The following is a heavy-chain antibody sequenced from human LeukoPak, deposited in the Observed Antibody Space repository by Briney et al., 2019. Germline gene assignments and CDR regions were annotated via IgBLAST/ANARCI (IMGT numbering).Heavy chain of an antibody. CDR3: ARSSPYYDIEYYFDY. CDR1: GESFSDYY. CDR2: VNHGGTT. Sequence: SETLSLTCAVYGESFSDYYRSWIRQPPGRGLEWIGEVNHGGTTNYNPSLKGRVTISVDTSKNQFSLKLSSVTAADTAVYYCARSSPYYDIEYYFDYWGQGTLVTVSS. V-gene: IGHV4-34*01. D-gene: IGHD3-9*01. J-gene: IGHJ4*02.